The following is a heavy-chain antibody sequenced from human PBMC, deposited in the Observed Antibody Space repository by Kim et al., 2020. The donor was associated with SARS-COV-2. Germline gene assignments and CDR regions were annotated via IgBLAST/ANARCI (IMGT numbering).Heavy chain of an antibody. V-gene: IGHV1-69*13. J-gene: IGHJ5*02. D-gene: IGHD3-3*01. CDR3: AREVNLARITIHHWLDP. Sequence: SVKVSCKASGGTFSSYAISWVRQAPGQGLEWMGGIIPIFGTANYAQKFQGRVTITADESTSTAYMELSSLRSEDTAVYYCAREVNLARITIHHWLDPWGQGTLVTVSS. CDR2: IIPIFGTA. CDR1: GGTFSSYA.